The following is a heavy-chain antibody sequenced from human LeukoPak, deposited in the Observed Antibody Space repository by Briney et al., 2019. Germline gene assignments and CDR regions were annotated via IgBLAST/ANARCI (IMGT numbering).Heavy chain of an antibody. CDR3: ARRGSSWTGYYFDY. Sequence: SETLSLTCTVSGGSISSSSYYWCWIRQPPGKGLEWIGSIYYSGSTYYNPSLKSRVTISVDTSKNQFSLKLSSVTAADTAVYYCARRGSSWTGYYFDYWGQGTLVTVSS. CDR2: IYYSGST. J-gene: IGHJ4*02. D-gene: IGHD6-13*01. V-gene: IGHV4-39*01. CDR1: GGSISSSSYY.